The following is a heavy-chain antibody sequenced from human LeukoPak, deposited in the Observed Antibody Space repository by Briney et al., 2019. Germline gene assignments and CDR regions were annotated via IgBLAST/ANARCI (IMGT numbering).Heavy chain of an antibody. CDR3: ARGASVAGRDWFDP. CDR1: GGSISSGSYS. Sequence: PSQTLSLTCVVSGGSISSGSYSWSWIRQPPGEGLEWIGYIYHSGSTYYNPSLKSRVTISLDRSKNQFSLRLSSVTAADTAVYYCARGASVAGRDWFDPWGQGTLVTVSS. CDR2: IYHSGST. J-gene: IGHJ5*02. V-gene: IGHV4-30-2*01. D-gene: IGHD6-13*01.